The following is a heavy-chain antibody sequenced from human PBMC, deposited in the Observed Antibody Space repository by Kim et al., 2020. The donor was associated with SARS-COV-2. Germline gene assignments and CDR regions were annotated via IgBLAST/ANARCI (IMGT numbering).Heavy chain of an antibody. Sequence: GGSLRLSCVASGFTFSSYAMSWVRQAPGKGLEWSAISGSGGSTYYPDSVKGRFTISRDNSKNTLYLQMNSLRAEDTAVYYCAKVRGSGLGRLYFDYWGQGTLVTVSS. D-gene: IGHD3-10*01. CDR3: AKVRGSGLGRLYFDY. V-gene: IGHV3-23*01. CDR2: ISGSGGST. J-gene: IGHJ4*02. CDR1: GFTFSSYA.